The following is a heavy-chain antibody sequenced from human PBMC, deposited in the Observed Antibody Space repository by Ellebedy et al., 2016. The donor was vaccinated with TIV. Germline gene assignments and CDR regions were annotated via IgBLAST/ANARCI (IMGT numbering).Heavy chain of an antibody. Sequence: PGGSLRLSCAASGFTFSHFWMHWVRQVPGKGLVWVSRISNEGSSTTYADSVKGRFTISRDKAKNTLFLQMNSLRVEDTAVYYCARELPAVGTWGLDYWGQGTLVTVSS. CDR2: ISNEGSST. CDR3: ARELPAVGTWGLDY. D-gene: IGHD6-13*01. V-gene: IGHV3-74*01. J-gene: IGHJ4*02. CDR1: GFTFSHFW.